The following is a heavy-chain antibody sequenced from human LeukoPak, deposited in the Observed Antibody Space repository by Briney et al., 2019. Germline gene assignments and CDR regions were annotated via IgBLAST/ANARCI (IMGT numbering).Heavy chain of an antibody. CDR1: GGSISSYY. V-gene: IGHV4-4*07. CDR3: ARQGSYCEYMLVDY. CDR2: IYTSGST. Sequence: PSETLSLTCTVSGGSISSYYWSWIRQPAGKGLEWIGRIYTSGSTNYNPSLKSRVTMSVDMSKNQFSLKLSSVTAADTAVYYCARQGSYCEYMLVDYWGQGSRVTVSS. D-gene: IGHD1-26*01. J-gene: IGHJ4*02.